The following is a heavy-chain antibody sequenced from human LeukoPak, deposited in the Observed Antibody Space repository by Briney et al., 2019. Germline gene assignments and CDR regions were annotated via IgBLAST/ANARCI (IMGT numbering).Heavy chain of an antibody. D-gene: IGHD2-2*01. V-gene: IGHV4-39*07. CDR3: ASSSTLFDY. CDR2: IYYSGST. J-gene: IGHJ4*02. CDR1: GGSISSSSYY. Sequence: PSETLSLTCTVSGGSISSSSYYWGWIRQPPGKGLEWIGSIYYSGSTYYNPSLKSRVTISVDTSKNQFSLKLSSVTAADTAVYYCASSSTLFDYWGQGTLVTVSS.